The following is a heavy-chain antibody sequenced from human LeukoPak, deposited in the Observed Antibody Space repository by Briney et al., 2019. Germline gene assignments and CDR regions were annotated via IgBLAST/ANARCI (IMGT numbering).Heavy chain of an antibody. CDR2: ISSSGSYT. D-gene: IGHD4-11*01. CDR3: ARGGGYSNQNWFDP. Sequence: GGCLRLSCAASGFTFSDHYMNWIRQAPGMTLEWVSYISSSGSYTNYADSVKGRFTISRDNAENSLYLQMNSLRAEGTAVYYCARGGGYSNQNWFDPWGQGTLVTVSS. J-gene: IGHJ5*02. V-gene: IGHV3-11*06. CDR1: GFTFSDHY.